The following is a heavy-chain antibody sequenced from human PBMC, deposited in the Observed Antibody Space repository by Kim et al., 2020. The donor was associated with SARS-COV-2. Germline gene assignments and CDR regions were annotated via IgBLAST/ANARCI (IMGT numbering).Heavy chain of an antibody. CDR1: GGSVSSGSYY. D-gene: IGHD6-19*01. J-gene: IGHJ6*02. V-gene: IGHV4-61*01. CDR2: IYYSGST. Sequence: SETLSLTCTVSGGSVSSGSYYWSWIRQPPGKGLEWIGYIYYSGSTNYNPSLKSRVTISVDTSKNQFSLKLSSVTAADTAVYYCAREDHITVASYGMDVWGQGTTVTVSS. CDR3: AREDHITVASYGMDV.